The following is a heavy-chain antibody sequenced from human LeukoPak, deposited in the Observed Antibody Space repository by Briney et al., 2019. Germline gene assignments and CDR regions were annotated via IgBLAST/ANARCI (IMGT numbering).Heavy chain of an antibody. Sequence: ASVKVSCKASGGTFSSYAISWVRQAPGQGLEWMGGIIPIFGTANYAQKFQGRVTITADESTSTAYMELSSLRSEDTAVYYCARVPPIAVAGAGDYWGQGTLVTVSS. CDR3: ARVPPIAVAGAGDY. D-gene: IGHD6-19*01. J-gene: IGHJ4*02. CDR1: GGTFSSYA. CDR2: IIPIFGTA. V-gene: IGHV1-69*13.